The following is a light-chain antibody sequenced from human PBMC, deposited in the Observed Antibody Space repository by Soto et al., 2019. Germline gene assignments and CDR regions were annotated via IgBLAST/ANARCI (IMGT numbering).Light chain of an antibody. V-gene: IGLV2-14*01. CDR3: SSYTSLSTLV. J-gene: IGLJ1*01. Sequence: QSVLTQPASVSGSPGQSITISCTGTSSDVGGYNYVSWYQQHPGKVPKLMIYDVSNRPSGVFNRFSGSKSGSTASLTISGLQDEDEADYYCSSYTSLSTLVFGTGTKVTVL. CDR1: SSDVGGYNY. CDR2: DVS.